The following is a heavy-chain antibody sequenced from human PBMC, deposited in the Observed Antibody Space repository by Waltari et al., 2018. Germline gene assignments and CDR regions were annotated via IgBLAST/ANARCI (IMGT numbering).Heavy chain of an antibody. Sequence: EVQLVESGGGLVQPGGSLRLSCAASGFTFSSYWMSWVRQAPGKGLEWVANIKQDGSEKYYVDSVKGRFTISRDNAKNSLYLQMNSLRAEDTAVYYCARVPYDSSGYYFDYWGQGTLVTVSS. CDR3: ARVPYDSSGYYFDY. J-gene: IGHJ4*02. D-gene: IGHD3-22*01. CDR1: GFTFSSYW. V-gene: IGHV3-7*01. CDR2: IKQDGSEK.